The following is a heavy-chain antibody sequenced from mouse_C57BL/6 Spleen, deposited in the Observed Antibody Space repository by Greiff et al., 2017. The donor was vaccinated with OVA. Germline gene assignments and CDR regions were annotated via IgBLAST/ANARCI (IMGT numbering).Heavy chain of an antibody. Sequence: QVQLKQPGTELVKPGASVKLSCKASGYTFTSYWMHWVKQRPGQGLEWIGNINPSNGGTNYNEKFKSKATLTVDKSSSTAYMQLSSLTSEDSAVYYCARYGNYGYYAMDYWGQGTSVTVSS. CDR2: INPSNGGT. V-gene: IGHV1-53*01. CDR3: ARYGNYGYYAMDY. D-gene: IGHD2-1*01. J-gene: IGHJ4*01. CDR1: GYTFTSYW.